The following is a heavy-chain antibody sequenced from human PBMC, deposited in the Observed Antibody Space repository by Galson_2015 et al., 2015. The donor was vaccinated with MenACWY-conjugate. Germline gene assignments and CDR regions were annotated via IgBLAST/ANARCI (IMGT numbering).Heavy chain of an antibody. CDR3: ARADCTGPSCAGSFDP. CDR2: VNSDGRST. D-gene: IGHD2-8*02. J-gene: IGHJ5*02. CDR1: GFTFSTYW. Sequence: SLRLSCAASGFTFSTYWMHWVRQAPGKGLVWVSRVNSDGRSTSYADSVKGRFSISRDNAKNTLYLQMNSLRAEDTAVYYCARADCTGPSCAGSFDPWGQGALVTVAS. V-gene: IGHV3-74*01.